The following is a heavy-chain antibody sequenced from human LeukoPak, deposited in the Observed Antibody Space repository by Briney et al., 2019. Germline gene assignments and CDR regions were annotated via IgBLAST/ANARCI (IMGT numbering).Heavy chain of an antibody. CDR3: AKGIPWACLPYCAFDI. Sequence: PGGSLRLSCAASGFTFSSYAMICVRQAPGKGLQWVSALSASGRGTYYADFVKGRFTVSRDNSKSTLYLQMNSLRAEDTALYFCAKGIPWACLPYCAFDIWGQATMVTVSS. J-gene: IGHJ3*02. CDR2: LSASGRGT. CDR1: GFTFSSYA. V-gene: IGHV3-23*01. D-gene: IGHD1-26*01.